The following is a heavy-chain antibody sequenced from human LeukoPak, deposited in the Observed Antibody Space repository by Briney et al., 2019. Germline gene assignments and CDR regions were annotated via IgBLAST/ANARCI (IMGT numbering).Heavy chain of an antibody. Sequence: GRSLRLSCAASGFTFSSYGMHWVRQAPGKRLEWVAVISYDGSNKYYADSVKGRFTISRDNSKNTLYLQMNSLRAEDTAVYYCAKVDLLRYFDWLEKDFDYWGQGTLVTVSS. D-gene: IGHD3-9*01. J-gene: IGHJ4*02. CDR3: AKVDLLRYFDWLEKDFDY. CDR1: GFTFSSYG. V-gene: IGHV3-30*18. CDR2: ISYDGSNK.